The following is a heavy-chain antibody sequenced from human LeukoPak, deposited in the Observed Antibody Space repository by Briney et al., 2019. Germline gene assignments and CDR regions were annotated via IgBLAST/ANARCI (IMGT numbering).Heavy chain of an antibody. CDR2: ISWNSGSI. V-gene: IGHV3-9*01. D-gene: IGHD6-19*01. CDR1: GFTFSSYW. J-gene: IGHJ3*02. Sequence: GGSLRLSCAASGFTFSSYWMSWVRQAPGKGLEWVSGISWNSGSIGYADSVKGRFTISRDNAKNSLYLQMNSLRAEDTALYYCAKEQWLVRHGAFDIWGQGTMVTVSS. CDR3: AKEQWLVRHGAFDI.